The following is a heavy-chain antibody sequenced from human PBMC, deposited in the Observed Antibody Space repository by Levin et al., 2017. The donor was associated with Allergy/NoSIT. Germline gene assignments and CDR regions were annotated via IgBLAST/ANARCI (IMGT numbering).Heavy chain of an antibody. V-gene: IGHV4-39*01. D-gene: IGHD3-16*01. CDR1: GGSISSSSYY. CDR2: IYYSGSA. J-gene: IGHJ2*01. Sequence: SQTLSLTCTVSGGSISSSSYYWGWIRQPPGKGLEWIGNIYYSGSAFYNPSLKSRVTISVDTSKNQFSLRLSSVTAADTAVFYCARRLGGGWYFDLWGRGTLVTVSS. CDR3: ARRLGGGWYFDL.